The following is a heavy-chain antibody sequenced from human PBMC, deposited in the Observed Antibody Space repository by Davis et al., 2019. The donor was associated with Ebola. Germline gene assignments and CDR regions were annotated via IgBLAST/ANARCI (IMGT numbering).Heavy chain of an antibody. J-gene: IGHJ4*01. CDR1: GFTFSNFH. V-gene: IGHV3-74*01. Sequence: GESLKISCAASGFTFSNFHIHWVRQTPGKGLGWVARIDPDGTGTNYADSVKGRFTISRENAKNTLSLQMNSLRVEDTAVYYCVRDSGYYSHDYWGHGTLVTVSS. D-gene: IGHD5-12*01. CDR2: IDPDGTGT. CDR3: VRDSGYYSHDY.